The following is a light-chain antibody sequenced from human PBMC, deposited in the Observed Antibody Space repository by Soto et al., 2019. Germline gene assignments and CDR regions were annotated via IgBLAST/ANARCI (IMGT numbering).Light chain of an antibody. V-gene: IGLV2-14*02. J-gene: IGLJ3*02. CDR2: EGS. CDR3: FSYTSSSTRV. Sequence: QSALTQPASVSGSPGQSITISCTGTSSDVGSYNLVSWYQQHPGKAPKLMIYEGSKRPSGVSNRFSGSKSGNTASLTISGLQAEDEADYYCFSYTSSSTRVFGGGTKLTVL. CDR1: SSDVGSYNL.